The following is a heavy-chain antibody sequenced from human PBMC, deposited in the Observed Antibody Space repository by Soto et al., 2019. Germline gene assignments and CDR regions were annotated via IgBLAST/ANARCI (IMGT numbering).Heavy chain of an antibody. V-gene: IGHV3-48*02. CDR3: ARDPATDYYDSSGYPEYFQH. J-gene: IGHJ1*01. D-gene: IGHD3-22*01. CDR1: GFTFSSYS. Sequence: GGSLRLSCAASGFTFSSYSMNWVRQAPGKGLEWVSYISSSSSTIYYADSVKGRFTISRDNAKNSLYLQMNSLRDEDTAVYYCARDPATDYYDSSGYPEYFQHWGQGTLVTVSS. CDR2: ISSSSSTI.